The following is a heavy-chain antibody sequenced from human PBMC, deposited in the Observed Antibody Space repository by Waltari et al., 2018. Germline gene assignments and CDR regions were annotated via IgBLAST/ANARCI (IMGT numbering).Heavy chain of an antibody. J-gene: IGHJ6*02. D-gene: IGHD3-10*01. CDR1: GYTFTSYG. Sequence: QVQLVQSGAEVKKPGASVKVSCKASGYTFTSYGISWVRQAPGQGLEWMGWISAYNGNTNYAQKLQGRVTTTTDTSTSTAYMELRSLRSDDTAVYYCARDSAKGITMVRGVIIDYYYYGMDVWGQGTTVTVSS. CDR2: ISAYNGNT. CDR3: ARDSAKGITMVRGVIIDYYYYGMDV. V-gene: IGHV1-18*01.